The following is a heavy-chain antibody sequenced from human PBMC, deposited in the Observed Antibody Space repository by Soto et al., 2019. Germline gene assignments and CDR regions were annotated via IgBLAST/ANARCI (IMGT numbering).Heavy chain of an antibody. CDR3: ASWVIALGGTGYFRH. CDR2: ISANVGRS. V-gene: IGHV3-23*01. D-gene: IGHD6-19*01. CDR1: GFTSASHA. Sequence: XEALSLTCAASGFTSASHAMSWVRQAPGKGLKWVSGISANVGRSNYADSVKGRFSLSRDNSKNTMFLQMDSLTAEDTAIYYCASWVIALGGTGYFRHWGQGTLVTV. J-gene: IGHJ1*01.